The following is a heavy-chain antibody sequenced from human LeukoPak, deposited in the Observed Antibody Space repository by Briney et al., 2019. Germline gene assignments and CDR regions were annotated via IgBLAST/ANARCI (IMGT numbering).Heavy chain of an antibody. V-gene: IGHV3-11*01. CDR3: ARERRGYTTSWYNAFDI. Sequence: PGGSLRLSCAPSGFTFSDYFMSWIRQAPGKGLEWVSYISSSGTTIYYADSVKGRFTISRDNAKNSLYLQMNSLRAEDTAVYYCARERRGYTTSWYNAFDIWGQGTMVTVSS. CDR1: GFTFSDYF. CDR2: ISSSGTTI. J-gene: IGHJ3*02. D-gene: IGHD6-13*01.